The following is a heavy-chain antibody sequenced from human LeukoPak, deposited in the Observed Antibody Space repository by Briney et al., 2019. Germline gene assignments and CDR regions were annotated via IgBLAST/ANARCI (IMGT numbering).Heavy chain of an antibody. V-gene: IGHV3-11*01. Sequence: GGSLRLSCAASGFTFSDYYMSWIRQAPGKGLEWVSYISSSGSTIYYADSVKGRFTISRDNAKNSLYLQMTSLRAEDTAVYYCARETVYTNIQSYYGMDVWGQGTTVTVSS. D-gene: IGHD3-9*01. CDR3: ARETVYTNIQSYYGMDV. CDR1: GFTFSDYY. J-gene: IGHJ6*02. CDR2: ISSSGSTI.